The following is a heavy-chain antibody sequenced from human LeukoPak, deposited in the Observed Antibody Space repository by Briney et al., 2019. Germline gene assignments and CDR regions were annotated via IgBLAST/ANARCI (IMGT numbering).Heavy chain of an antibody. CDR1: GFIFNNYG. D-gene: IGHD3-22*01. J-gene: IGHJ4*02. CDR2: ISNDGGGT. Sequence: QPGGSLRLSCAASGFIFNNYGLVWVRQAPGKGLEWVSAISNDGGGTTYADFVKGRFSVSRDNSKNTLFLQMNSLRAEDTAVYFCAKRGVVIRVILVGFHKEAYYFDSWGQGALVTVSS. V-gene: IGHV3-23*01. CDR3: AKRGVVIRVILVGFHKEAYYFDS.